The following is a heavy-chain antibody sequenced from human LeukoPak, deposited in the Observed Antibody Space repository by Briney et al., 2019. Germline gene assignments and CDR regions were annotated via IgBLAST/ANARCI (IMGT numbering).Heavy chain of an antibody. CDR1: GFTFNNAW. CDR2: ITGSGGST. J-gene: IGHJ4*02. Sequence: GGSLRLSCAASGFTFNNAWLNWVRQAPGKGLEWVSGITGSGGSTYYAASVKGRFTISRDNSKSTLYLQMNSLRAEDTAIYYCARDERLLSFLKWGQGTLVTVSS. D-gene: IGHD3-3*01. CDR3: ARDERLLSFLK. V-gene: IGHV3-23*01.